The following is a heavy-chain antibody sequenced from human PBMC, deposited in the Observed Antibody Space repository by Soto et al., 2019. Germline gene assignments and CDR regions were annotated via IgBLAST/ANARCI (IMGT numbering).Heavy chain of an antibody. Sequence: GGSLRLSCAASGFTFSSYSMNWVRQAPGKGLEWVSSISSSSSYIYYADTVKGRFTISRDNAKNSLYLQMNSLRAEDTAVYYCARGAAADAFDIWGQGTMVTVSS. D-gene: IGHD6-13*01. CDR2: ISSSSSYI. CDR1: GFTFSSYS. CDR3: ARGAAADAFDI. J-gene: IGHJ3*02. V-gene: IGHV3-21*01.